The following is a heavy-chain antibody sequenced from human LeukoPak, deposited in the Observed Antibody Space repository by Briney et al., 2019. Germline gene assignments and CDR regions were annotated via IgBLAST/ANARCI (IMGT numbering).Heavy chain of an antibody. Sequence: PGGSLRLSCAASGFTFDDYAMHWVRQAPGKGLEWVPLISWDGGSTYYADSVKGRFIISRDNSKNSLYLQMNSLRAEDNDLYYRAKDKGITGTYSYFDYWGQGTLVTVSS. D-gene: IGHD1-7*01. CDR3: AKDKGITGTYSYFDY. CDR2: ISWDGGST. V-gene: IGHV3-43D*03. J-gene: IGHJ4*02. CDR1: GFTFDDYA.